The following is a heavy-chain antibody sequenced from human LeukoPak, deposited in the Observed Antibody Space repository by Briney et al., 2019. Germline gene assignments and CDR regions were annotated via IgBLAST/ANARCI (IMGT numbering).Heavy chain of an antibody. D-gene: IGHD2-8*01. Sequence: GGSLRLSCAASGFTFSSYAMSWVRQAPGKGLEWVSAISNSGAGTYYPDSVKGRFTISRDNSKNTLYLQMNSLRAEDTAVYCCAKERYCTNGVCYIYFDYWGQGTLVTVSS. CDR2: ISNSGAGT. V-gene: IGHV3-23*01. CDR1: GFTFSSYA. J-gene: IGHJ4*02. CDR3: AKERYCTNGVCYIYFDY.